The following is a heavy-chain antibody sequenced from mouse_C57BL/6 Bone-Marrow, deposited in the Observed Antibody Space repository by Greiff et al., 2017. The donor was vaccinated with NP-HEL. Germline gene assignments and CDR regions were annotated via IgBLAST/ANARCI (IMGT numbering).Heavy chain of an antibody. CDR1: GYTFTSYW. V-gene: IGHV1-72*01. D-gene: IGHD2-4*01. CDR2: IDPNSGGT. J-gene: IGHJ4*01. CDR3: ARSPIYYDLYYAMDY. Sequence: QVQLQQPGAELVKPGASVKLSCKASGYTFTSYWMHWVKQRPGRGLEWIGRIDPNSGGTKYNEKFKSKATLTVDKPSSTAYMQLSSLTSADSAVYYCARSPIYYDLYYAMDYWGQGTSVTVSS.